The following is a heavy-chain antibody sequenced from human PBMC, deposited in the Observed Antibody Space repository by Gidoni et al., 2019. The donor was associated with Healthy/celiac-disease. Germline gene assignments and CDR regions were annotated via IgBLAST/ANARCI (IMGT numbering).Heavy chain of an antibody. J-gene: IGHJ3*02. CDR2: IYPGDSDT. CDR1: GSRVTSHW. D-gene: IGHD3-22*01. CDR3: ARLPTMIDAFDI. V-gene: IGHV5-51*01. Sequence: ESQLVQSGAEVKPPGASLKIPCKGSGSRVTSHWNGWVRQMPGKGLEWTGFIYPGDSDTRYNPSFQGQVTISADKSISTAYLQWSSLKASDTAMYYCARLPTMIDAFDIWGQGTMVTVSS.